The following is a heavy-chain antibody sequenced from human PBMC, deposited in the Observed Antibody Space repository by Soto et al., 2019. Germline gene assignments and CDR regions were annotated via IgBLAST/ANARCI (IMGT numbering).Heavy chain of an antibody. J-gene: IGHJ6*02. D-gene: IGHD6-6*01. V-gene: IGHV4-4*02. Sequence: QVQLQESGPGLVKPSGTLSLTCAVSGGSISSSNWWSWVRQPPGKGLEWIGEIYHSGSTNYNPSLKSRVTISVDKYKIQFSLKLSSVTAADTAVYYCARDLGSSSSSGGYYYYYGMDVWGQGTTVTVSS. CDR3: ARDLGSSSSSGGYYYYYGMDV. CDR1: GGSISSSNW. CDR2: IYHSGST.